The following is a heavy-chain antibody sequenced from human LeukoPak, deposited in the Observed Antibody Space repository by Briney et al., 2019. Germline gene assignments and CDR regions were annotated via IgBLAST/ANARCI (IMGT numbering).Heavy chain of an antibody. CDR1: GFTFSSYS. Sequence: GGSLRLSCAASGFTFSSYSMNWIRQAPGKGLEWVSSISSSTSYIYYADSVKGRFTISKDNAKNSLYLQMNSLRAEDTAVYYCARDPSYYYETRGGNYWGQGTLVTVSS. D-gene: IGHD3-22*01. J-gene: IGHJ4*02. CDR3: ARDPSYYYETRGGNY. CDR2: ISSSTSYI. V-gene: IGHV3-21*01.